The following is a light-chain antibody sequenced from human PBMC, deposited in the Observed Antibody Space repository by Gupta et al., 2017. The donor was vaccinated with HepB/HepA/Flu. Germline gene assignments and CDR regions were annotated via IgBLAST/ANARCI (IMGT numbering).Light chain of an antibody. V-gene: IGKV1-33*01. CDR1: QDIKKY. J-gene: IGKJ3*01. Sequence: DIHLTHSPSPLSASLGDRLTITCPAPQDIKKYLNWYPQRQGKAPKLLISDASNWEAGAPSRLTGCGYGIHFTYSISGLQPEDLETYYCQQYQDLPIFTFGQGSKVELK. CDR3: QQYQDLPIFT. CDR2: DAS.